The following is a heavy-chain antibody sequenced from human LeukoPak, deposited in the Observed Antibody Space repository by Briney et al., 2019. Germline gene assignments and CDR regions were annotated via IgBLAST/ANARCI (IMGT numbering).Heavy chain of an antibody. V-gene: IGHV3-11*01. CDR3: AKDAQPRSRWFDP. Sequence: GGSLRLSCAASGFTFSDYYMSWLRLTPGQGLEWLSSISSHDSSTYYADSVKGRFTISRDNAKTSLYLRMNSLRAEDTAVFYCAKDAQPRSRWFDPWGQGTLVTVSS. CDR2: ISSHDSST. J-gene: IGHJ5*02. D-gene: IGHD3-16*01. CDR1: GFTFSDYY.